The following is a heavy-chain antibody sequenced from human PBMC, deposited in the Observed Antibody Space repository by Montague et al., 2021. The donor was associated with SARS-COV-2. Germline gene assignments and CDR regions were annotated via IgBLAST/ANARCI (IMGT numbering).Heavy chain of an antibody. V-gene: IGHV4-38-2*02. D-gene: IGHD5-24*01. Sequence: SETLSITCTVSGHSISSGYYWGWIRKFPGKGLEWIGSIYHSGTTYYNPPLKSRVTISVDTSKNQFSLKMYSVTAADTAQFYCARDRTFRDGYLDAFEIWGQGTMVTVSS. CDR1: GHSISSGYY. J-gene: IGHJ3*02. CDR2: IYHSGTT. CDR3: ARDRTFRDGYLDAFEI.